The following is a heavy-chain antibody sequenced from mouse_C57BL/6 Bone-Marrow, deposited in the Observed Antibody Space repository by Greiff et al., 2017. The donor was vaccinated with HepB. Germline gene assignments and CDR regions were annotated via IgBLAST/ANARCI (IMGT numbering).Heavy chain of an antibody. CDR2: IHPNSGST. CDR3: ARRGVCGNLFAY. CDR1: GYTFTSYW. Sequence: QVQLQQPGAELVKPGASVKLSCKASGYTFTSYWMHWVKQRPGQGLEWIGMIHPNSGSTNYNEKFKSKATLTVDKSSSTAYMQLSSLTSEDSAVYYCARRGVCGNLFAYWGQGTLVTVSA. V-gene: IGHV1-64*01. J-gene: IGHJ3*01. D-gene: IGHD2-1*01.